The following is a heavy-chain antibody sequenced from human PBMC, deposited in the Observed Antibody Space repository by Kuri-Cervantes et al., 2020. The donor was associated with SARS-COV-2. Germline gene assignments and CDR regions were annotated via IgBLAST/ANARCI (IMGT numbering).Heavy chain of an antibody. CDR3: ARPAETGTRFDY. Sequence: SETLSLSCTVSGGSISSGDYYWSWIRQPPGKGLEWIGYIYYSGSTYYNPSLKSRVTISVDTSKNQFSLKLSSVTAADTAVYYCARPAETGTRFDYWGQGTLVTVSS. D-gene: IGHD1-1*01. J-gene: IGHJ4*02. V-gene: IGHV4-30-4*08. CDR1: GGSISSGDYY. CDR2: IYYSGST.